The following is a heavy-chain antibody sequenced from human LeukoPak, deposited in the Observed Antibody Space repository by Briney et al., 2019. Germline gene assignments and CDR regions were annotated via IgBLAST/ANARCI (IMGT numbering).Heavy chain of an antibody. CDR3: ARVGLQSYDAFDI. Sequence: SETLSLTCTVSGGSLSSYYWSWIRQPPGKGLEWIGYIYYSGSTNYNPSLKSRVTISVDTSKNQFSLKLSSVTAADTAVYYCARVGLQSYDAFDIWGQGTMVTVSS. J-gene: IGHJ3*02. V-gene: IGHV4-59*01. CDR2: IYYSGST. CDR1: GGSLSSYY. D-gene: IGHD5-24*01.